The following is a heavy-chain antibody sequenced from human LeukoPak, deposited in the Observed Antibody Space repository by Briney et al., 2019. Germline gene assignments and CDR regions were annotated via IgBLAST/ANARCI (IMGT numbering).Heavy chain of an antibody. V-gene: IGHV3-43D*03. J-gene: IGHJ4*02. CDR3: AKDTHYYDFWSGYYDFDY. Sequence: GGSLRLSCAASGFTFDDYAMHWVRQAPGKGPEWVSLISWDGGSTYYADSVKGRFTISRDNSKNSLYLQMNSLRAEDTALYYCAKDTHYYDFWSGYYDFDYWGQGTLVTVSS. D-gene: IGHD3-3*01. CDR2: ISWDGGST. CDR1: GFTFDDYA.